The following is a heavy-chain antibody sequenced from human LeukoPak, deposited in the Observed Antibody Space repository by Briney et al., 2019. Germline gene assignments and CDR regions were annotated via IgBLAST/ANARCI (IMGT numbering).Heavy chain of an antibody. CDR2: IRGGAGST. V-gene: IGHV3-23*01. Sequence: GGSLRLSCAASGFTFNNYGMSWVRQAPGKGLEWVSIIRGGAGSTYYADSLKGRFTISRDNSKNTLYLQMNSLRAEDTAMYYCARGMGASTYYFDYWGQGTLVTVSS. D-gene: IGHD3-16*01. J-gene: IGHJ4*02. CDR3: ARGMGASTYYFDY. CDR1: GFTFNNYG.